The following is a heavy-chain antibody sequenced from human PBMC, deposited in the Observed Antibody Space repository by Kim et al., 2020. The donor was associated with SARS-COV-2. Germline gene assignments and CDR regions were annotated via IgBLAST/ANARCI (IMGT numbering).Heavy chain of an antibody. D-gene: IGHD6-6*01. CDR3: ARGSIESAGGAFDI. J-gene: IGHJ3*02. CDR1: EFTLSNYW. CDR2: ISGDESEK. Sequence: GGSLRLSCAASEFTLSNYWVYWVRQAPGKGLMWVSRISGDESEKRYADSVKGRFTISRDNAKNTLYLQLNSLRSDDSAVYYCARGSIESAGGAFDIWGRG. V-gene: IGHV3-74*01.